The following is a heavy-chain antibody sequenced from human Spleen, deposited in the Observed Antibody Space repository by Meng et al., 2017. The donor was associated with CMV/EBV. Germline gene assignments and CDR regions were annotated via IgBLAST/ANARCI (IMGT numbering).Heavy chain of an antibody. J-gene: IGHJ6*02. V-gene: IGHV3-69-1*01. D-gene: IGHD2-2*01. CDR2: INSSYHI. CDR1: GFTFSDYT. CDR3: ARDRGGDCSSTSCYLNGMDV. Sequence: GESLKISCAASGFTFSDYTMNWVRQAPGKGLEWVSCINSSYHIFYADSVKGRFTISRDNARKALYLQMNSLGVEDTAVYYCARDRGGDCSSTSCYLNGMDVWGQGTTVTVSS.